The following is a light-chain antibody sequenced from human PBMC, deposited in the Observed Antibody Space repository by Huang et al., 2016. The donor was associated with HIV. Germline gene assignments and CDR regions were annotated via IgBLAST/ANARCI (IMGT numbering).Light chain of an antibody. J-gene: IGKJ3*01. V-gene: IGKV3-11*01. CDR3: QQRSNWPVFT. CDR1: QSVSNY. Sequence: EIVLTQSPATLSLSPGERATLSCRASQSVSNYLAWYQQKPGQAPRLLIYDASNRATGIPARFSGSWSGTDFTLTISRLEPEDFAVYYCQQRSNWPVFTFGPGTKVDIK. CDR2: DAS.